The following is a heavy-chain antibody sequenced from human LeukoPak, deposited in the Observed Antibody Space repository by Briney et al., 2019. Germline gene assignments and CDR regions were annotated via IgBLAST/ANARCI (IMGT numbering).Heavy chain of an antibody. Sequence: SETLSLTCTVSGGSITTNYWSWIRQPPGKGLEWIGYIYYSGRTNSNPSLKSRVAISIDTSKNQFSLRLSSVTAADTAVYYCAKRRQDIVLVVAATHYYYYMDVWGKGTTVTVSS. V-gene: IGHV4-59*01. J-gene: IGHJ6*03. CDR2: IYYSGRT. CDR3: AKRRQDIVLVVAATHYYYYMDV. D-gene: IGHD2-15*01. CDR1: GGSITTNY.